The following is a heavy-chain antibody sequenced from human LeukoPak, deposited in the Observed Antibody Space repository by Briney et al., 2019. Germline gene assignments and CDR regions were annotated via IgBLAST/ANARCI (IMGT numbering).Heavy chain of an antibody. Sequence: ASVKVPCKASGDTFTSYDVNWVRQATGQGLEWMGWMNPNSGNTGYAQKFQGRVTMTRNTSISTAYMELSSLRSEDTAVYYCARRGFGELLIYYYYMDVWGKGTTVTVSS. J-gene: IGHJ6*03. V-gene: IGHV1-8*01. CDR1: GDTFTSYD. D-gene: IGHD3-10*01. CDR2: MNPNSGNT. CDR3: ARRGFGELLIYYYYMDV.